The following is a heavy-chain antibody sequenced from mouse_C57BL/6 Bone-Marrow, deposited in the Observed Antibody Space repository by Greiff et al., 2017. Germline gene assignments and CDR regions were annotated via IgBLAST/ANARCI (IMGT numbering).Heavy chain of an antibody. CDR1: GYTFTDYY. CDR2: INPYNGGT. J-gene: IGHJ4*01. D-gene: IGHD1-1*01. V-gene: IGHV1-19*01. CDR3: ARPLRYAKDY. Sequence: VQLQQSGPVLVKPGASVKMSCKASGYTFTDYYMNWVKQSHGKSLEWIGVINPYNGGTSYNQKFKGKATLTVDKSSSTAYMELNSLTSEDSAVYYCARPLRYAKDYWGQGTSVTVSS.